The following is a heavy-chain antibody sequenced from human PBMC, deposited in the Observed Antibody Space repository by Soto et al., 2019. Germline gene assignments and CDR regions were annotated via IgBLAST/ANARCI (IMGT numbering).Heavy chain of an antibody. CDR1: GYTFTGYY. CDR2: INPNSGGT. V-gene: IGHV1-2*02. CDR3: ARGFQGGGIRNWFDP. J-gene: IGHJ5*02. D-gene: IGHD2-15*01. Sequence: ASVKVSCKASGYTFTGYYIHWVRQAPGQGLEWMGWINPNSGGTNYAQKFQGRVTMTRDTSISTAYMELSRLRSDDTAVYYCARGFQGGGIRNWFDPWGQGTLVTVSS.